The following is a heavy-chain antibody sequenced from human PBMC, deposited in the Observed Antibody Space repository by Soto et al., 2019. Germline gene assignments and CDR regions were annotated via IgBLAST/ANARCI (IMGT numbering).Heavy chain of an antibody. V-gene: IGHV3-21*06. CDR1: GFTFNRYS. CDR2: ISSTTNYI. CDR3: ARESXXXXSNFDY. J-gene: IGHJ4*02. Sequence: GGSLRLSCAASGFTFNRYSMNRVRQAPGKGLEWVSSISSTTNYIYYGDSMKGRFTISRDNAKNSLYLEMNSLRAEDTAVYYCARESXXXXSNFDYWGQGTLVTVSS.